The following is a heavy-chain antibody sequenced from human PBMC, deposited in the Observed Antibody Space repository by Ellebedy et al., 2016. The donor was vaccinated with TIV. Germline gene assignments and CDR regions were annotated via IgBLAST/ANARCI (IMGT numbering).Heavy chain of an antibody. Sequence: ASVKVSXKASGYTFTNYAMHWVRQAPGQRLEWMGWINAGNGNTKYSQKFQGRVTITADESTSTAYMELSSLRSEDTAVYYCAEEGIVGTHYYYYYGMDVWGQGTTVTVSS. CDR2: INAGNGNT. D-gene: IGHD1-26*01. V-gene: IGHV1-3*01. CDR3: AEEGIVGTHYYYYYGMDV. CDR1: GYTFTNYA. J-gene: IGHJ6*02.